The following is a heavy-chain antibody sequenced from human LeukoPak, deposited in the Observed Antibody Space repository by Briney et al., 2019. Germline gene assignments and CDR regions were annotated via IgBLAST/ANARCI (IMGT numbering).Heavy chain of an antibody. Sequence: PSDTLSLPCTVSGGSISIGDYYCSWVRQPPGKGLEWIGYIYYSGSTYYNPSLKSRVTISVDTSNNQFSLKLISVTAADTAVYYCARGMSTYRQYYFDYWGQGTLVTVSS. D-gene: IGHD3-16*01. V-gene: IGHV4-30-4*02. J-gene: IGHJ4*02. CDR1: GGSISIGDYY. CDR3: ARGMSTYRQYYFDY. CDR2: IYYSGST.